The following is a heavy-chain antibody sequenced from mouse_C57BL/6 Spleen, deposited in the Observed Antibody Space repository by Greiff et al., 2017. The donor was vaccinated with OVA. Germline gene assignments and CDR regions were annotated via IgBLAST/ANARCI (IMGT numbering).Heavy chain of an antibody. CDR2: IRLKSDNYAT. Sequence: EVKVEESGGGLVQPGGSMKLSCVASGFTFSNYWMHWVRQSPEKGLEWVAQIRLKSDNYATHYAESVKGRFTISRDDSKSSVYLQMNNLRAEDTGIYYCTGYFDVWGTGTTVTVSS. CDR3: TGYFDV. V-gene: IGHV6-3*01. J-gene: IGHJ1*03. CDR1: GFTFSNYW.